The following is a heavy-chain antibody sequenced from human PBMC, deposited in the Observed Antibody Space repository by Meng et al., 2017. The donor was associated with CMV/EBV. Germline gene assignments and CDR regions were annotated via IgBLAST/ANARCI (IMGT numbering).Heavy chain of an antibody. CDR2: INPNSGGT. CDR3: ARVIAAAGTRTPGYYGMDV. J-gene: IGHJ6*02. V-gene: IGHV1-2*02. CDR1: GYTFTSYD. Sequence: ASVKVSCKASGYTFTSYDINWVRQAPGQGLEWMGWINPNSGGTNYAQKFQGRVTMTRDTSISTAYMELSRLRSDDTAVYYCARVIAAAGTRTPGYYGMDVWGQGTTVTVSS. D-gene: IGHD6-13*01.